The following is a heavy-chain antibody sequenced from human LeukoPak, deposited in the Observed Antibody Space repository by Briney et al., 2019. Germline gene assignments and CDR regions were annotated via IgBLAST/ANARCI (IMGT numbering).Heavy chain of an antibody. CDR2: INPNSGGT. J-gene: IGHJ4*02. D-gene: IGHD1-26*01. CDR3: ARGGYSGTEKPNDY. CDR1: GYTFSGYY. V-gene: IGHV1-2*02. Sequence: ASVKVSCKASGYTFSGYYMHWVRQAPGQGLEWMGWINPNSGGTNYAQKFQGRVTMTRDTSISTAYMELSSLRSDDTAVYYCARGGYSGTEKPNDYWGQGTLVTVSS.